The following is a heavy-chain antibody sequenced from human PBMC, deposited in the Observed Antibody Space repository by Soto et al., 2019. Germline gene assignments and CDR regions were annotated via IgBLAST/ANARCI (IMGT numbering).Heavy chain of an antibody. CDR3: ARDRCGGDCYSFDY. Sequence: SLRLSCAASGFTFDNHAMNWVRQAPGKGLEWVAGVSWNSGSIDYADSVKGRFTISRDNAKNSLYLQMNSLRAEDTAFYYCARDRCGGDCYSFDYWGQGTLVTVSS. D-gene: IGHD2-21*02. V-gene: IGHV3-9*01. J-gene: IGHJ4*02. CDR1: GFTFDNHA. CDR2: VSWNSGSI.